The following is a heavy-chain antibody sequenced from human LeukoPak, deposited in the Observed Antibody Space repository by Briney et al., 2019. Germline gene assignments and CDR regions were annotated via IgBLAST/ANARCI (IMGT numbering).Heavy chain of an antibody. CDR2: MNPNSGNT. CDR3: ARGSKGGGLIISDY. D-gene: IGHD3-10*01. Sequence: ASVKVSCKASGYTFTSYDISWVRQATGQGLEWMGWMNPNSGNTGYAQKFQGRVTMTRNTSISTAYMELSSLTSEDTAVYYCARGSKGGGLIISDYWGQGTLVTVSS. J-gene: IGHJ4*02. CDR1: GYTFTSYD. V-gene: IGHV1-8*01.